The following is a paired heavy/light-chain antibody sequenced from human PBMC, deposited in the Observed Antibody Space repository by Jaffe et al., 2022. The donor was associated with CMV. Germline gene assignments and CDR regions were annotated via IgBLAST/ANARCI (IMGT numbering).Light chain of an antibody. CDR2: KAS. Sequence: DIQMTQSPSTLSASVGDRVTITCRASQSISSWLAWYQQKPGKAPKLLIYKASSLESGVPSRFSGSGSGTEFTLTISSLQPDDFATYYCQQYNSWAFGQGTKVEIK. CDR3: QQYNSWA. CDR1: QSISSW. J-gene: IGKJ1*01. V-gene: IGKV1-5*03.
Heavy chain of an antibody. CDR1: GFTFSDYY. CDR3: ARDFDCSGGSCLSGAFDY. J-gene: IGHJ4*02. CDR2: ISSSGSTI. V-gene: IGHV3-11*01. Sequence: QVQLVESGGGLVKPGGSLRLSCAASGFTFSDYYMSWIRQAPGKGLEWVSYISSSGSTIYYADSVKGRFTISRDNAKNSLYLQMNSLRAEDTAVYYCARDFDCSGGSCLSGAFDYWGQGTLVTVSS. D-gene: IGHD2-15*01.